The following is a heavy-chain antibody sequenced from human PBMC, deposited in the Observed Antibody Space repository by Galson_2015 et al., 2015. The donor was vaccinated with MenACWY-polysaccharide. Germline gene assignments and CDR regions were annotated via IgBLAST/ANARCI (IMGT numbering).Heavy chain of an antibody. CDR1: GFTFSSYW. J-gene: IGHJ6*02. CDR2: IYSDGSST. D-gene: IGHD2-21*02. V-gene: IGHV3-74*01. Sequence: SLRLSCAASGFTFSSYWMHWVRQAPGKGLVWVSRIYSDGSSTNYADSVKGRFTISRDNAKNTLYLQMNSLRAEDTAVYYCARPYCGGDCSLDVRGQGTTVTVSS. CDR3: ARPYCGGDCSLDV.